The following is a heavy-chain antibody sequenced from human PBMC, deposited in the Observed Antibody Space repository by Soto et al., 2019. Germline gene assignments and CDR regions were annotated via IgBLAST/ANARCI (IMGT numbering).Heavy chain of an antibody. CDR1: GYSFTSYW. D-gene: IGHD3-3*01. CDR3: ARRPTTHEYYDFWSGYQHAFDY. Sequence: GESLKISCKGSGYSFTSYWIGWVRQMPGKGLEWMGIIYPGDSDTRYSPSFQGQVTISADKSISTAYLQWSSLKASDTAMYYCARRPTTHEYYDFWSGYQHAFDYWGQGTLVTVSS. V-gene: IGHV5-51*01. CDR2: IYPGDSDT. J-gene: IGHJ4*02.